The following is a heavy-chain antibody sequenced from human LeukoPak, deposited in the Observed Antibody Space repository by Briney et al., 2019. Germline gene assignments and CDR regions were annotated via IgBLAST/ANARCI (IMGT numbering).Heavy chain of an antibody. Sequence: GGSLRLSCAASGFSFSDYAMHWVRQAPGKGLEWVTVVWFDGGNRYYADSVKGRFSISRDNSKNMVYLQMNSLTTEDTAVYYCARGHYEGPYYDILAGYYGFDFWGLGTLDTVSS. V-gene: IGHV3-30*04. D-gene: IGHD3-9*01. CDR3: ARGHYEGPYYDILAGYYGFDF. CDR1: GFSFSDYA. J-gene: IGHJ4*02. CDR2: VWFDGGNR.